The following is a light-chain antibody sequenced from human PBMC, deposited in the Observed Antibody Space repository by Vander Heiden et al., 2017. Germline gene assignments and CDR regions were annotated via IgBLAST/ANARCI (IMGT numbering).Light chain of an antibody. CDR1: QGLSSY. J-gene: IGKJ5*01. Sequence: DIQLTQSPSFLSASVGDRVTITCRASQGLSSYLAWYQQKPGKAPKLLIYAASTLQSGVPSRFSGSGSGTEFTLTITSLQPEDFATYYCQQLNSYLYTFGQGTRLEIK. V-gene: IGKV1-9*01. CDR2: AAS. CDR3: QQLNSYLYT.